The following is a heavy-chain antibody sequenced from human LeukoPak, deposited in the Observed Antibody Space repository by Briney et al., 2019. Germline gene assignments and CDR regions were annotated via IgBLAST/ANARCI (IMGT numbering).Heavy chain of an antibody. CDR3: ARKRGRVGAGGPVNY. V-gene: IGHV3-21*01. Sequence: GGSLRLSCAASGFTFSSYSMNWVRQAPGKGLEWVSSISSSSSYIYYADSVKGRFTISRDNAKNSLYPQMNSLRAEDTAVYYCARKRGRVGAGGPVNYWGQGTLVTVSS. CDR1: GFTFSSYS. J-gene: IGHJ4*02. CDR2: ISSSSSYI. D-gene: IGHD1-26*01.